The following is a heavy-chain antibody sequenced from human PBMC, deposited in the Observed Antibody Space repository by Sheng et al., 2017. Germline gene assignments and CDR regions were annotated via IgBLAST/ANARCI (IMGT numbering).Heavy chain of an antibody. CDR1: GFTFSSYA. V-gene: IGHV3-30*04. CDR3: ARDSAYYYDSSGYLPGDY. CDR2: ISYDGSNK. J-gene: IGHJ4*02. Sequence: QVQLVESGGGVVQPGRSLRLSCAASGFTFSSYAMHWVRQAPGKGLEWVAVISYDGSNKYYADSVKGRFTISRDNSKNTLYLQMNSLRAEDTAVYYCARDSAYYYDSSGYLPGDYWGQGTLVTVSS. D-gene: IGHD3-22*01.